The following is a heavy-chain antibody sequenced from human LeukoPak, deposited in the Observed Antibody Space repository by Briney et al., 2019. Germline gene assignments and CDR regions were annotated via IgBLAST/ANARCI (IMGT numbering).Heavy chain of an antibody. V-gene: IGHV4-59*01. CDR1: GGSISSYY. J-gene: IGHJ5*02. CDR3: ARLGDFWSGYYRWDWFDP. D-gene: IGHD3-3*01. CDR2: IHYSGST. Sequence: SETLSLTCTVSGGSISSYYWSWIRQPPGKGLEWIGYIHYSGSTNYNPSLKSRVTISVDTSKNQFSLKLSSVTAADTAVYYCARLGDFWSGYYRWDWFDPWGQGTLVTVSS.